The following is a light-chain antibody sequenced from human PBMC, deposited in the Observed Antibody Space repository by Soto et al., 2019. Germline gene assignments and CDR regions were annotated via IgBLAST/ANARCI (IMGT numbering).Light chain of an antibody. CDR2: GAS. V-gene: IGKV3-20*01. J-gene: IGKJ3*01. CDR1: QNVYINS. Sequence: EVVLTQSPGTLSLSPGERATLSCRASQNVYINSLAWYQQKPGQPPRLLIYGASTRDAAIPDRFSGSGSGADFALSIDGLDPEDFAIYYCQQYGDSPLTFGHGTRVD. CDR3: QQYGDSPLT.